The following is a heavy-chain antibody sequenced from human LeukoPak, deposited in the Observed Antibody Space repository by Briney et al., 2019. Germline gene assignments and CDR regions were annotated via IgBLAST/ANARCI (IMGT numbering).Heavy chain of an antibody. CDR2: ISSSGSTI. CDR1: GFTFSDYY. J-gene: IGHJ6*03. Sequence: PGGSLRLSCAASGFTFSDYYMSWLRQAPGKGLEWVSYISSSGSTIYYADSVKGRFTISRDNAKNSLYLQMNSLRAEDTAVYYCVRRNPHRTYCSGGSCYSDNYYYMDVWGKGTTVTVSS. D-gene: IGHD2-15*01. V-gene: IGHV3-11*01. CDR3: VRRNPHRTYCSGGSCYSDNYYYMDV.